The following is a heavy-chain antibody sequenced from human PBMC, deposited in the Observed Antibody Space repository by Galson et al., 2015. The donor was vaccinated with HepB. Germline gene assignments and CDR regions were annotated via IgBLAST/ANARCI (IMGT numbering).Heavy chain of an antibody. V-gene: IGHV4-59*12. CDR2: VHHSGAA. CDR3: TRVFGQKCGGATCFLGAFDI. D-gene: IGHD3/OR15-3a*01. Sequence: ETLSLTCSVSGASMNTDYWTWIRQSPGQRLEWVGYVHHSGAANYNPSLKSRVTMSIDASKNHFSLNLRSVTAADTAMYFCTRVFGQKCGGATCFLGAFDIWGPGTRVIVSS. CDR1: GASMNTDY. J-gene: IGHJ3*02.